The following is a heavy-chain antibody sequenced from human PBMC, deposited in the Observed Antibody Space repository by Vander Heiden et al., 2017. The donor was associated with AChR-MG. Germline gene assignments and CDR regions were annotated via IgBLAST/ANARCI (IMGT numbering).Heavy chain of an antibody. CDR2: SNSDGSRT. Sequence: EVQLVESGGGLVQPGGSLRLSCAASGFTFISYGMHWVRQAPGKGLVWVSRSNSDGSRTSYADSVKGRFTISRDNAKNTLYLQMNSLRAEDTAVYYCARVSYDSSGYPPLDFDYWGQGTLVTVSS. CDR1: GFTFISYG. CDR3: ARVSYDSSGYPPLDFDY. V-gene: IGHV3-74*01. D-gene: IGHD3-22*01. J-gene: IGHJ4*02.